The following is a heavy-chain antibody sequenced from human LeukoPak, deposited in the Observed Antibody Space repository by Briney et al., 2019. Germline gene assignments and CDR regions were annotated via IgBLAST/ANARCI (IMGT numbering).Heavy chain of an antibody. CDR1: GGSFSGYY. CDR2: INHSGST. D-gene: IGHD6-13*01. J-gene: IGHJ4*02. Sequence: PSETLSLTCAVYGGSFSGYYWSWIRQPPGKGLEWIGEINHSGSTNYNPSLKSRVTISVDTSKNQFSLKLSSVTAADTAVYYCARGQAAAGYYYFDYWGQGTLVTVSS. CDR3: ARGQAAAGYYYFDY. V-gene: IGHV4-34*01.